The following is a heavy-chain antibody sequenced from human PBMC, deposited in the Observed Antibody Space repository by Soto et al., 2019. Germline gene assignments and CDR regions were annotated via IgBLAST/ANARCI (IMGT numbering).Heavy chain of an antibody. J-gene: IGHJ5*02. Sequence: QVQLVQSGAEVKKPGASVKVCCKASGYTFTSYDIIWVRQATGQGLEWMGWMNPSTGNTDSAEKFQGRLTMTRNTSISTVYMELSSLSFEDTAVYYCARGRIIVAGGFDPWGQGTLVTVSS. CDR3: ARGRIIVAGGFDP. V-gene: IGHV1-8*01. CDR1: GYTFTSYD. CDR2: MNPSTGNT. D-gene: IGHD6-19*01.